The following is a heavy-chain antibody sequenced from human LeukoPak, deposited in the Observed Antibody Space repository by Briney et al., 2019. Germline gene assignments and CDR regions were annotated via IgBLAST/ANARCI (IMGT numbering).Heavy chain of an antibody. CDR1: GGTFSSYA. CDR3: AREKYEETPGVGDYYYMDV. D-gene: IGHD1-14*01. CDR2: IIPIFGTA. J-gene: IGHJ6*03. Sequence: SVKVSCKASGGTFSSYAISWVRQAPRQGLEWMGRIIPIFGTANYAQKFQGRVTITTDESTSTAYMELSSLRSEDTAVYYCAREKYEETPGVGDYYYMDVWGKGTTVTVSS. V-gene: IGHV1-69*05.